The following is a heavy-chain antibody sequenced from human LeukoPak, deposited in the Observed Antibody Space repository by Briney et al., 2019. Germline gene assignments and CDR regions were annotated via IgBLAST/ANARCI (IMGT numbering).Heavy chain of an antibody. D-gene: IGHD5-12*01. Sequence: SETLSLTCAVYGGSFSGYYWSWIRQPPGKGLEWIEEINHSGSTNYNPSLKSRVTISVDTSKNQFSLKLSSVTAADTAVYYCARGGGYSGYDWGQGTLVTVSS. CDR1: GGSFSGYY. V-gene: IGHV4-34*01. CDR2: INHSGST. CDR3: ARGGGYSGYD. J-gene: IGHJ4*02.